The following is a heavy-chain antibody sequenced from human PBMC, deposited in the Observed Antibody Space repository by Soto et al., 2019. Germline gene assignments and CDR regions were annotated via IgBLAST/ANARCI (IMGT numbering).Heavy chain of an antibody. D-gene: IGHD5-12*01. CDR2: INHSGST. V-gene: IGHV4-34*01. J-gene: IGHJ5*02. CDR1: GGSFSGYY. Sequence: SETLSLTCAVYGGSFSGYYWSWIRQPPGKGLEWIGEINHSGSTNYNPSLKSRVTISVDTSKNQFSLKLSSVTAADTAVYYCASRLATTPTYNLLDPWGQGTLVTCSS. CDR3: ASRLATTPTYNLLDP.